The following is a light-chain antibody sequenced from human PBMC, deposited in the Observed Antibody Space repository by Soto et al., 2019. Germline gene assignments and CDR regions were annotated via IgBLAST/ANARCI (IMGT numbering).Light chain of an antibody. CDR1: QSVSSSY. V-gene: IGKV3-20*01. J-gene: IGKJ3*01. CDR2: GAS. CDR3: QQYGSPFT. Sequence: EIVLTQSPDTLSLSPGERATLSCRASQSVSSSYLAWYQQKPGQAPRLLIYGASSRATGIPDRFSGSGSGTDFTLTISRLEPEDFAVYYCQQYGSPFTFGPGTKVDIK.